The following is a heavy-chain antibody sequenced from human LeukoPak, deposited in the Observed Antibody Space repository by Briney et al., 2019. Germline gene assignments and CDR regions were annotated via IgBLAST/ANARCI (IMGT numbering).Heavy chain of an antibody. J-gene: IGHJ4*02. CDR2: INPNSGGT. Sequence: ASVKVSCKASGYTFTGYYMHWVRQAPGQGLEWMGWINPNSGGTNYAQKFQGRVTMTRDTSISTAYMELSRLRSDDTAVYYCARGKNPIAARPPEGHFDYWGRGTLVTVSS. CDR3: ARGKNPIAARPPEGHFDY. V-gene: IGHV1-2*02. D-gene: IGHD6-6*01. CDR1: GYTFTGYY.